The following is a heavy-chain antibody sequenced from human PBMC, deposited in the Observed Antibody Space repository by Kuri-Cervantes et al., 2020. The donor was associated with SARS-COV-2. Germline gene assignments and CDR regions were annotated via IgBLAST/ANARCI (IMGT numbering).Heavy chain of an antibody. CDR2: INPSGGST. D-gene: IGHD3-10*01. CDR1: GYTFTSYY. Sequence: ASVKVSCKASGYTFTSYYMHWVRQAPGQGLEWMGIINPSGGSTSYAQKFQGRVTMTRDTSTSTVYMELSSLRSEDTAVYYCAIELLWFGDLHGGYFDYWGQGTLVTVSS. J-gene: IGHJ4*02. V-gene: IGHV1-46*01. CDR3: AIELLWFGDLHGGYFDY.